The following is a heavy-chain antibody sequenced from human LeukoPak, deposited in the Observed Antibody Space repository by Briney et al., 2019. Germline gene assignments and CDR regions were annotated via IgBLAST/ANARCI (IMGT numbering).Heavy chain of an antibody. J-gene: IGHJ6*02. CDR3: ARNTRSIAVAGTILWYYYGMDV. CDR1: GGSISSYY. CDR2: IYTSGSI. D-gene: IGHD6-19*01. V-gene: IGHV4-4*07. Sequence: SETLSLTCTVSGGSISSYYWSWIRQPAGKGLEWIGRIYTSGSINYNPSLKSRVTMSVDTSKNQFSLKLSSVTAADTAVYYCARNTRSIAVAGTILWYYYGMDVWGQGTTVTVSS.